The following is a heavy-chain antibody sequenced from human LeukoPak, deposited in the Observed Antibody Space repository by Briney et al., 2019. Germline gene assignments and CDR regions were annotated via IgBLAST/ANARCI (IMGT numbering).Heavy chain of an antibody. CDR1: GGTFSSYA. V-gene: IGHV1-69*05. J-gene: IGHJ6*03. D-gene: IGHD2-15*01. CDR3: ARDGASDCSGGSCYSRYYYYYMDV. Sequence: SVKVSCKASGGTFSSYATSWVRQAPGQGLEWRGGIIPILETANTAQKFQGRVTITTDESTSTAYMDLSSLRSEDTAVYYRARDGASDCSGGSCYSRYYYYYMDVWGKGTTVTVSS. CDR2: IIPILETA.